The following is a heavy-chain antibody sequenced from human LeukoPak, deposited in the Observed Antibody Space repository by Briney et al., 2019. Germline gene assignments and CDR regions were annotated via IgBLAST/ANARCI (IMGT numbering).Heavy chain of an antibody. CDR2: IYYSGST. Sequence: PSEALSLTCAVYGGSFSGYYWSWIRQPPGKGLEWIGYIYYSGSTNYNPSLKSRVTISVDTSKNQFSLKLSSVTATDTAVYYCARLSDTGSMDVWGQGTTVTVSS. V-gene: IGHV4-59*08. D-gene: IGHD5-18*01. CDR1: GGSFSGYY. CDR3: ARLSDTGSMDV. J-gene: IGHJ6*02.